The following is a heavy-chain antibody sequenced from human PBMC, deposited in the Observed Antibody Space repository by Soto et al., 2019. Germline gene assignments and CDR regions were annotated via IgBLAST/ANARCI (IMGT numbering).Heavy chain of an antibody. CDR3: ARDSVHCSGGSCQNWFDP. Sequence: QVQLVESGGGVVQPGRSLRLSCAASGFTFSSYGMHWVRQAPGKGLEWVAVIWDDGSNKYYADSVKGRFTISRDNSKNTLYLQTNSLRAEDTAVYYCARDSVHCSGGSCQNWFDPWGQGTLVTVSS. J-gene: IGHJ5*02. CDR2: IWDDGSNK. D-gene: IGHD2-15*01. CDR1: GFTFSSYG. V-gene: IGHV3-33*01.